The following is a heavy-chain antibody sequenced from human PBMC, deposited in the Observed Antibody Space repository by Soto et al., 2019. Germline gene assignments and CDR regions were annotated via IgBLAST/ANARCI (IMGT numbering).Heavy chain of an antibody. D-gene: IGHD6-13*01. V-gene: IGHV4-59*01. Sequence: QVQLQESGPGLVKPSETLSLTCTVSGGSISSYYWSWIRQPPGKGLEWIGYIYYSGSTNYNPSLKSRVTISVDTSKNQFSLKLSSVTAADTAVYYCARAFSYSSSWPDWFDPWGQGTLVTVSS. CDR1: GGSISSYY. CDR3: ARAFSYSSSWPDWFDP. CDR2: IYYSGST. J-gene: IGHJ5*02.